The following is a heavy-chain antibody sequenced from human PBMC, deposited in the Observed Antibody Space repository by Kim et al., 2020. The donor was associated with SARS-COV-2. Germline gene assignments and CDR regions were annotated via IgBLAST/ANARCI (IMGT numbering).Heavy chain of an antibody. CDR1: GYSFTSYW. CDR2: IDPSDSYT. Sequence: GESLKISCKGSGYSFTSYWISWVRQMPGKGLEWMGRIDPSDSYTNYSPSFQGHVTISADKSISTAYLQWSSLKASDTAMYYCARHFMFPRYCSSTSCSESNWFDPWGQGTLVTVSS. V-gene: IGHV5-10-1*01. D-gene: IGHD2-2*01. J-gene: IGHJ5*02. CDR3: ARHFMFPRYCSSTSCSESNWFDP.